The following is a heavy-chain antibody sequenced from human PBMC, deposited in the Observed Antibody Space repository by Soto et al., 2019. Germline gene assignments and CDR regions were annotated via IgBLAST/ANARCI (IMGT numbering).Heavy chain of an antibody. J-gene: IGHJ4*02. CDR3: VCGGNFFIY. CDR1: GFTFSTYW. CDR2: MDQDGSET. V-gene: IGHV3-7*01. D-gene: IGHD3-16*01. Sequence: EVQLVESGGGLVQPGGSLRLSCAASGFTFSTYWMTWVRQPPGKGLEWVANMDQDGSETYYVDSVRGRFTVSRDNAMNSLYLHMNSLRVEDTAVYYCVCGGNFFIYWGQGTLVTVSP.